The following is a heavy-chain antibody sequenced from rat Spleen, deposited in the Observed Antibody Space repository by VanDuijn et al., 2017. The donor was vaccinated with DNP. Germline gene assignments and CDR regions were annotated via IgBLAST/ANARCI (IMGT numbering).Heavy chain of an antibody. CDR2: ISTSGGST. V-gene: IGHV5-25*01. J-gene: IGHJ1*01. D-gene: IGHD1-10*01. CDR3: ATDNNYYYWYFDF. CDR1: GFTFSNSD. Sequence: EVQLVESGGGLVQPGRSMKLSCAASGFTFSNSDMAWVRQAPTKGLEWVASISTSGGSTYYRDSVKGRFTISRDNAKSTLYLQMDSLRSEDTATYYCATDNNYYYWYFDFWGPGTMVTVSS.